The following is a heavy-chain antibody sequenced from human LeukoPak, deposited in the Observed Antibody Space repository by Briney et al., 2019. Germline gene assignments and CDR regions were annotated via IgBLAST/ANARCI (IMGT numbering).Heavy chain of an antibody. CDR1: GGSFSGYY. J-gene: IGHJ6*03. D-gene: IGHD4-11*01. CDR2: INHSGST. Sequence: SETLSLTCAVYGGSFSGYYWSWIRQPPGKGLEWIGEINHSGSTNYNPSLKSRVTISVDTSKNQFSLKLSSVTAADTAVYYCARKLVRDYSNYYYYYYYMDVWGKETTVTVSS. V-gene: IGHV4-34*01. CDR3: ARKLVRDYSNYYYYYYYMDV.